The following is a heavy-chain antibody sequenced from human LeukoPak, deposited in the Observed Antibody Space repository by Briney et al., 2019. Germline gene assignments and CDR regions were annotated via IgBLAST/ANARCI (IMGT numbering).Heavy chain of an antibody. D-gene: IGHD6-13*01. V-gene: IGHV3-21*01. Sequence: GGSLRLSCAASGFTFSSYSMNWVRQAPGKGLEGVSSISSSLNMYFAESVKGRFTISRDSARNSVSLQLNSLRVEDTAVYYCAKTSHYSSSWFDFWGQGTLVTVSS. J-gene: IGHJ5*01. CDR2: ISSSLNM. CDR3: AKTSHYSSSWFDF. CDR1: GFTFSSYS.